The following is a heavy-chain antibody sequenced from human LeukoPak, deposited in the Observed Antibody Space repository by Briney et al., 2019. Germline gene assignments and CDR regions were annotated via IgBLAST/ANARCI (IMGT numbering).Heavy chain of an antibody. CDR3: ARGAHYFESSGYLMPLIY. V-gene: IGHV4-59*01. D-gene: IGHD3-22*01. CDR1: GGSISSYS. CDR2: IYFSGST. J-gene: IGHJ4*02. Sequence: PSGTLSLSCTDSGGSISSYSWSWIRQPPGKGLEWIGYIYFSGSTNYNHSLKSRVTISVDTSKNQFSLKMSSVTAADTAVYYWARGAHYFESSGYLMPLIYWGQGTLVTVSS.